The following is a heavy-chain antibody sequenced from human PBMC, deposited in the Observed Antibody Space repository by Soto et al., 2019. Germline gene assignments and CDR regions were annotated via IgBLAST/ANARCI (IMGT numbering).Heavy chain of an antibody. CDR3: TTVVVPAAGPISMSFGGGFDY. V-gene: IGHV3-49*03. D-gene: IGHD2-2*01. J-gene: IGHJ4*02. Sequence: GGSLRLSCTASGCTFGDYAMSWFRQAPGKGLEWVGFIRSKAYGGTTEYAASVKGRFTISRDDSKSIAYLQMNSLKTEDTAVYYCTTVVVPAAGPISMSFGGGFDYWGQGTLVTVSS. CDR2: IRSKAYGGTT. CDR1: GCTFGDYA.